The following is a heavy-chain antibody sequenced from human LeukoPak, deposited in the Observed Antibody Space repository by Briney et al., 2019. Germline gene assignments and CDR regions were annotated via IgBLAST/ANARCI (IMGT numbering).Heavy chain of an antibody. CDR2: IWYDGSNK. V-gene: IGHV3-33*01. CDR1: GFTFSSYG. Sequence: PGGSLRLSCAASGFTFSSYGMHWVRQAPGKGLEWVAVIWYDGSNKYYADSVKGRFTISRDNSKNTLYLQMNSLRAEDTAVYHCARDRNYDFWSGYLDYWGQGTLVTVSS. D-gene: IGHD3-3*01. J-gene: IGHJ4*02. CDR3: ARDRNYDFWSGYLDY.